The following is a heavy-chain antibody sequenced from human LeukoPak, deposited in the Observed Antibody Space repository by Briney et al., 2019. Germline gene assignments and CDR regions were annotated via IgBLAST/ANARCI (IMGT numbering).Heavy chain of an antibody. CDR1: GGSISSYY. J-gene: IGHJ4*02. D-gene: IGHD5-12*01. V-gene: IGHV4-59*08. Sequence: PWETLSLTCTVSGGSISSYYWSWIRQPPGKGLEWIGYIYYSGSANYNPSLKSRVTISVDTSKNQFSLKLSSVTAADTAVYYCARLAAPLYSRLFDYWGQGTLVTVST. CDR3: ARLAAPLYSRLFDY. CDR2: IYYSGSA.